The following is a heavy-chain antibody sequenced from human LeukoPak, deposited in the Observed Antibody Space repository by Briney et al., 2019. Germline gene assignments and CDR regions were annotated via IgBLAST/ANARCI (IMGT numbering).Heavy chain of an antibody. CDR1: GFTLRTFW. V-gene: IGHV3-7*01. CDR2: INQGGGDT. D-gene: IGHD6-6*01. Sequence: GGSLRLSCAASGFTLRTFWMSWVGQAPGKGLEWVASINQGGGDTYYVESVKGRFTISRDNAMNSFSLQMNSLRAEDTAVYYCARLIGDRTIYDYWGQGTLVTVSS. J-gene: IGHJ4*02. CDR3: ARLIGDRTIYDY.